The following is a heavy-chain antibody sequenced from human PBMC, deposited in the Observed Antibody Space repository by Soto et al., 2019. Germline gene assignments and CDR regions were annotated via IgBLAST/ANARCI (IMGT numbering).Heavy chain of an antibody. J-gene: IGHJ5*02. CDR1: GVSVSSGRYY. D-gene: IGHD6-13*01. V-gene: IGHV4-61*01. Sequence: SETLSLTCTVSGVSVSSGRYYWSWIRQPPGKGLEWIGYIYYSGTTNYNPSLKSRVTISMDTSKNQFSLKLTSVTAADTAVYHCARESMDSSSWPNWFDPWGQGTLVTVSS. CDR3: ARESMDSSSWPNWFDP. CDR2: IYYSGTT.